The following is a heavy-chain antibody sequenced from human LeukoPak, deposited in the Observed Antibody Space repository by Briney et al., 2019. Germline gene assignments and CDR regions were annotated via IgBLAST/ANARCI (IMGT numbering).Heavy chain of an antibody. CDR1: GGSISSYY. Sequence: SETLSLTCTVPGGSISSYYWSWIRQPPGKGLEWIGYIYYSGSTNYNPSLKSRVTISVDTSKNRFSLKLSSVTAADTAVYYCARERRGGRDAFDIWGQGTMVTVSS. J-gene: IGHJ3*02. CDR2: IYYSGST. CDR3: ARERRGGRDAFDI. V-gene: IGHV4-59*01. D-gene: IGHD3-10*01.